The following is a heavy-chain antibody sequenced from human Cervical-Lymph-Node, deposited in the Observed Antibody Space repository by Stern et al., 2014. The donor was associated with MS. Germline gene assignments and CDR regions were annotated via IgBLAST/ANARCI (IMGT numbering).Heavy chain of an antibody. CDR3: AENMDV. CDR2: ISPKNGDT. Sequence: QVQLVQSGAEVKKPGASVQVSCKASGFTFSNYYIHWLRQAPGQRPEWMGRISPKNGDTNYAPKFQGRVNMPRDQSLASASLEGPGLRFDDTAVYYCAENMDVWGQGTMVTVSS. CDR1: GFTFSNYY. J-gene: IGHJ6*02. V-gene: IGHV1-2*02.